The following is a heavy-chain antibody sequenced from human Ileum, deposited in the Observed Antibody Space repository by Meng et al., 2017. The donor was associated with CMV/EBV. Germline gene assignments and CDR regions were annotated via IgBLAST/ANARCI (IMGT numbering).Heavy chain of an antibody. CDR3: AKDSRPSYSDFWSGQYFDY. D-gene: IGHD3-3*01. CDR1: GFTFSIYG. J-gene: IGHJ4*02. Sequence: GESLKISCAASGFTFSIYGLIWVRQAPGKGLEWVSGISGSGDNTYYADSVKGRFTISRDNSKNTLHLQMNSLRAEDTAVYYCAKDSRPSYSDFWSGQYFDYWGQGMLVTVSS. CDR2: ISGSGDNT. V-gene: IGHV3-23*01.